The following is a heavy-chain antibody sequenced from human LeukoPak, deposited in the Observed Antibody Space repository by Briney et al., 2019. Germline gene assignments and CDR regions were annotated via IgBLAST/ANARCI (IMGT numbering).Heavy chain of an antibody. CDR3: ARGGDYGQGFDY. CDR1: GFTFSSYS. CDR2: ISSSSSCI. V-gene: IGHV3-21*01. J-gene: IGHJ4*02. D-gene: IGHD4-17*01. Sequence: GGSLRLSCAASGFTFSSYSMNWVRQAPGKGLEWVSSISSSSSCIYYADSVKGRFTISRDNAKNSLYLQMNSLRAEDTAVYYCARGGDYGQGFDYWGQGTLVTVSS.